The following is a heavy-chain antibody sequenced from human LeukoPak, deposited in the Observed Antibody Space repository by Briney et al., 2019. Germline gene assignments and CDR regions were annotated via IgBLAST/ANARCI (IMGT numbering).Heavy chain of an antibody. J-gene: IGHJ6*03. V-gene: IGHV4-34*01. CDR3: ARYGGATPFYYYYYYMDV. D-gene: IGHD1-26*01. CDR1: GGSFSGYY. CDR2: INHSGST. Sequence: SETLSLTCAVYGGSFSGYYWSWIRQPPGKGLEWIGEINHSGSTNYNPSLKSRVTISVDTSKNQFSLKLSSVTAADTAVYYCARYGGATPFYYYYYYMDVWGKGTTVTVSS.